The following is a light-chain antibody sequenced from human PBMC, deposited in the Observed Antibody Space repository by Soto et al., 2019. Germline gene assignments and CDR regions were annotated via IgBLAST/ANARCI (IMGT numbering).Light chain of an antibody. CDR2: SND. CDR1: TSNIGTNT. Sequence: QSVLTQSPSASGTPGQRVSISCSGSTSNIGTNTVSWCQHVPGTAPKLLIYSNDRRPSAVPGRFSGSKSGTSASLAISGLLSEDEADYYCATWDDSLNVVFGGGTKLTVL. CDR3: ATWDDSLNVV. J-gene: IGLJ2*01. V-gene: IGLV1-44*01.